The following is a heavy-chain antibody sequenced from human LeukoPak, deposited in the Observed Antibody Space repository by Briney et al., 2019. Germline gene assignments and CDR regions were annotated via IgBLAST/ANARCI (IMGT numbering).Heavy chain of an antibody. D-gene: IGHD3-10*01. Sequence: PSETLSLTCAVYGGSFSGYYWSWIRQPPGKGLEWIGEINHSGSTNYNPSLKSRVTISVDTSKNQFSLKLSSVTAADTAVYYCAKDLLTMVRGVMVYFDYWGQGTLVTVSS. CDR2: INHSGST. V-gene: IGHV4-34*01. CDR1: GGSFSGYY. J-gene: IGHJ4*02. CDR3: AKDLLTMVRGVMVYFDY.